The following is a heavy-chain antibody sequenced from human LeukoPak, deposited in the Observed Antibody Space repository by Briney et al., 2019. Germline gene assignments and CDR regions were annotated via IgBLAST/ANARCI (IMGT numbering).Heavy chain of an antibody. J-gene: IGHJ4*02. D-gene: IGHD6-19*01. CDR2: INSDGSST. CDR1: GFTFSSYW. V-gene: IGHV3-74*01. CDR3: ARARIAVAGFDY. Sequence: GGSLRLSCAAPGFTFSSYWMPWVRQAPGKGLVWVSRINSDGSSTSYADSVKGRFTISRDNAKNTLYLQMNSLRAEDTAVYYCARARIAVAGFDYWGQGTLVTVSS.